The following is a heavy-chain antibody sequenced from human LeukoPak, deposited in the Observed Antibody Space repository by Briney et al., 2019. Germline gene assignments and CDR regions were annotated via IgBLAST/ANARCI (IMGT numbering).Heavy chain of an antibody. Sequence: GGSLRLSCAASGFTVSSDYMSWVRQAPGKGLEWVSVIYSGGSTYYADSVKGRFTISRDKSKNTVYLQMNSLRFEDMAMYYCARNWFDPWGQGTLVTVSS. CDR3: ARNWFDP. J-gene: IGHJ5*02. CDR2: IYSGGST. CDR1: GFTVSSDY. V-gene: IGHV3-53*05.